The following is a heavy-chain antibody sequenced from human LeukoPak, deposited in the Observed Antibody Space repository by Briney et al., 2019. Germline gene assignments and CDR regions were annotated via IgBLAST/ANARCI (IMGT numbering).Heavy chain of an antibody. J-gene: IGHJ3*02. D-gene: IGHD2-15*01. CDR3: ASQTSKRYCSGGSCYFDAFDI. CDR2: INPNTGGT. V-gene: IGHV1-2*02. CDR1: GYTFTGYY. Sequence: ASVKVSCKASGYTFTGYYMQWVRQAPGQGIEWMGWINPNTGGTNYEQKFQGRVTFTTDTSVSTGYMELSRLTSDDTAVYYCASQTSKRYCSGGSCYFDAFDIWGQGTMVTVSS.